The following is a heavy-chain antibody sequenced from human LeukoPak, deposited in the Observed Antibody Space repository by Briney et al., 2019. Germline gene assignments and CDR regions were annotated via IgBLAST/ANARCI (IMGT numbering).Heavy chain of an antibody. CDR3: ARQQLSQLYYFDN. D-gene: IGHD6-13*01. CDR1: GGSTSSYY. J-gene: IGHJ4*02. Sequence: SETLSLTCTVTGGSTSSYYWSCIRQPPGKGLERIGYIYYTGSTNYNPSLKSRVTISVDTSKNQFSLKLSSVTAADTAVYYCARQQLSQLYYFDNWGQGTLVTVSS. CDR2: IYYTGST. V-gene: IGHV4-59*01.